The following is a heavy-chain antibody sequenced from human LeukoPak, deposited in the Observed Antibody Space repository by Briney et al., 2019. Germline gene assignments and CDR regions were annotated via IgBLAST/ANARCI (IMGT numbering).Heavy chain of an antibody. V-gene: IGHV1-69*02. Sequence: SVKVSCKASGGTFSTYTISWVRQAPGQGLEWMGRIIPILGIANYAQKFQGRVTITADESTSTAYMELSSLRSEDTAVYYCVRGVHYYDSSGYRRLLDYWGQGTLVTVSS. CDR1: GGTFSTYT. CDR2: IIPILGIA. CDR3: VRGVHYYDSSGYRRLLDY. J-gene: IGHJ4*02. D-gene: IGHD3-22*01.